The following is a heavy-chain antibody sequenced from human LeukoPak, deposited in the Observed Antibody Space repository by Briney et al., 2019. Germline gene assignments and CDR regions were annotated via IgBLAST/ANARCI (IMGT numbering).Heavy chain of an antibody. Sequence: GGSLRLSCAASGFTFSSYGMHWVRQAPGKGLEWVAVISYDGSNKYYADSVKGRFTISRDNSKNTLYLQMNSLRAEDTAVYYCAKDRYYYGSGSPGWFDPWGQGTLSPSPQ. CDR3: AKDRYYYGSGSPGWFDP. D-gene: IGHD3-10*01. J-gene: IGHJ5*02. V-gene: IGHV3-30*18. CDR2: ISYDGSNK. CDR1: GFTFSSYG.